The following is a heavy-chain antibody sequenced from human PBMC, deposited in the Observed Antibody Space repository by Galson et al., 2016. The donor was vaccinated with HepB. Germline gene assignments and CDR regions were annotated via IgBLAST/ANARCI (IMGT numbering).Heavy chain of an antibody. CDR1: GFIFSSHT. CDR2: IASTDGTT. J-gene: IGHJ4*02. Sequence: SLRLSCAASGFIFSSHTMNWVRQAPGKGLEWIAHIASTDGTTDYADSVKGRFTISRDNAKNSLFLQMNSLTADDTALYYCARGEGSGSWLVGHWGQGTLVTVSS. V-gene: IGHV3-48*01. D-gene: IGHD1-26*01. CDR3: ARGEGSGSWLVGH.